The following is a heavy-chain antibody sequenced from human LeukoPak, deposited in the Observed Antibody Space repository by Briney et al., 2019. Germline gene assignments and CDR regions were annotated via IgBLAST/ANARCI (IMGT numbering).Heavy chain of an antibody. CDR3: ASEGIVVVPTAPPPMDV. D-gene: IGHD2-2*01. CDR1: GFTFSSYS. J-gene: IGHJ6*03. Sequence: GGSLRLSCAASGFTFSSYSMNWVRQAPGKGLEWVSYISSSSSTIYYADSVKGRFTISRDNAKNSLYLQMNSLRAEDTAVYYCASEGIVVVPTAPPPMDVWGKGTTVTVSS. CDR2: ISSSSSTI. V-gene: IGHV3-48*04.